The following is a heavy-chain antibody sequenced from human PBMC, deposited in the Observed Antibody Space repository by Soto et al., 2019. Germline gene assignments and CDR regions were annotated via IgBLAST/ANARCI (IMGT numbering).Heavy chain of an antibody. CDR3: ARDPAEWGTPASVRFDP. CDR2: INPNSGGT. CDR1: GYTFTGYY. V-gene: IGHV1-2*02. Sequence: QVQLVQSGAEVKKPGASVKVSCKASGYTFTGYYMHWVRQAPGQGLEWMGWINPNSGGTNYAQKFQGRVTMTRDTSISTAYMELSRLRSDDTAVYYCARDPAEWGTPASVRFDPWGQGTLVTVSS. D-gene: IGHD1-26*01. J-gene: IGHJ5*02.